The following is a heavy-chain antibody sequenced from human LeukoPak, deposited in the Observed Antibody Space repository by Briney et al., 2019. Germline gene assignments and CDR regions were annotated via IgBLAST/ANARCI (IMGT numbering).Heavy chain of an antibody. Sequence: ASVTVSCKASGYTFTTYFIHWVRQAPGQGLEWMGVINPSSGGTTFYAQKFLGRVTMTRDTSTSTVYMELSSLRSEDTAVYYCARGLSSGYYYFDYWGQGTLVTVSS. CDR2: INPSSGGTT. CDR1: GYTFTTYF. J-gene: IGHJ4*02. D-gene: IGHD6-19*01. V-gene: IGHV1-46*01. CDR3: ARGLSSGYYYFDY.